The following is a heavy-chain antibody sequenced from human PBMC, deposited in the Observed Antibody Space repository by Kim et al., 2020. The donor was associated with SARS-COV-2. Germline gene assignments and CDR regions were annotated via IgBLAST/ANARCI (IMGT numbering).Heavy chain of an antibody. CDR1: GFIFSTYS. Sequence: GGSLRLSCAASGFIFSTYSMNWVRLPPGKGLEWVSYISSRSSTIYYADSVKDRFTISRDDAKNSLYLQMNSLRDEDTPVYYCARSTGHFDYWGQGTLVTVSS. V-gene: IGHV3-48*02. J-gene: IGHJ4*02. CDR3: ARSTGHFDY. CDR2: ISSRSSTI.